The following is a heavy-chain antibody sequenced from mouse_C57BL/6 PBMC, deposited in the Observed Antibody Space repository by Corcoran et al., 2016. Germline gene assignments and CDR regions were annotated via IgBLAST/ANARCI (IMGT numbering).Heavy chain of an antibody. CDR1: GYSFTSYY. CDR3: ARSGGYDGGAWFAY. CDR2: IYPGSGNT. V-gene: IGHV1-66*01. D-gene: IGHD2-2*01. Sequence: QVQLQQSGPELVKPGASVKISCKASGYSFTSYYIHWVKQRPGQGLEWIGWIYPGSGNTKYNEKFKGKATLTADTSSSTAYMQLSSLTSEDSAVYYCARSGGYDGGAWFAYWGQGTLVTVSA. J-gene: IGHJ3*01.